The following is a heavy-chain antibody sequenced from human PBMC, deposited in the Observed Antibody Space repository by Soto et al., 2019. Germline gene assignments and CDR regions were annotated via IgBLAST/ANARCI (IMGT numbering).Heavy chain of an antibody. D-gene: IGHD2-8*02. J-gene: IGHJ4*02. CDR3: ASSVLVTSTMNYFDL. CDR2: IYPDDSDT. Sequence: GESLKISCQASGYSFSNFWIAWVRQMPGEGLEWLGIIYPDDSDTRYSPSFLGQVTISADKSIKATYLQWSSLKASDTAIYFCASSVLVTSTMNYFDLWGQGTLVTVSS. CDR1: GYSFSNFW. V-gene: IGHV5-51*01.